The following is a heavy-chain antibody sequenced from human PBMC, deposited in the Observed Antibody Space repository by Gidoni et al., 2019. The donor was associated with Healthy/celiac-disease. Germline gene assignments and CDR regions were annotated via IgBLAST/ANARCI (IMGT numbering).Heavy chain of an antibody. J-gene: IGHJ5*02. CDR2: IYHSGST. CDR3: ARSDRGAIVVVPAAIPVGWFDP. V-gene: IGHV4-38-2*02. Sequence: QVQLQESGPGLVTPSETLSLTCTVSGYSISSGYYWGWIRQPPGKGLEWIGSIYHSGSTYYNPSLKSRVTISVDTSKNQFSLKLSSVTAADTAVYYCARSDRGAIVVVPAAIPVGWFDPWGQGTLVTVSS. CDR1: GYSISSGYY. D-gene: IGHD2-2*01.